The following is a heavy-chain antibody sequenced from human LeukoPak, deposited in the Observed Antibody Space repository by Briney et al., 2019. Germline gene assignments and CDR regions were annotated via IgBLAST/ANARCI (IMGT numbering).Heavy chain of an antibody. V-gene: IGHV3-7*01. Sequence: GGSLRLSCAASGFTFSSYWMSWVRQAPGKRLEWVANINQDGSEKYYVDSVKGRFTISRDNAKNSLYLQMNSLRAEDTAVYYCARYFSGGSCYDYWGQGTLVTVSS. CDR3: ARYFSGGSCYDY. CDR1: GFTFSSYW. J-gene: IGHJ4*02. D-gene: IGHD2-15*01. CDR2: INQDGSEK.